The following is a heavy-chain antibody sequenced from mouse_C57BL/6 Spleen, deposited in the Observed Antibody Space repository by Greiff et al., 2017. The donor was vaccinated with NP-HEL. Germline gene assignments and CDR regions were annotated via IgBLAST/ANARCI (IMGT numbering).Heavy chain of an antibody. CDR2: ISSGGSYT. V-gene: IGHV5-6*01. J-gene: IGHJ4*01. CDR1: GFTFSSYG. Sequence: EVHLVESGGDLVKPGGSLKLSCAASGFTFSSYGMSWVRPTPDKRLEWVATISSGGSYTSYPDSVKGRFTIPRDNAKNTLYRQMSSLKSEDTAMYYCVRHVDYGYDGDYCAMGYGGQGTSVTVSS. D-gene: IGHD2-2*01. CDR3: VRHVDYGYDGDYCAMGY.